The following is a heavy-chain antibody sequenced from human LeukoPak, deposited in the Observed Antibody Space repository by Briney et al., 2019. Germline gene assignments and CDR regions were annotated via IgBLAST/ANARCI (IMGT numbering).Heavy chain of an antibody. D-gene: IGHD5-18*01. J-gene: IGHJ4*02. CDR1: GFTFRSYL. Sequence: GGSLRLSCAASGFTFRSYLMAWVRQAPGKGLEWVSSITTGGDNTNYADSVKGRFTISRDNSKNTLYLQMNSLRAEDTAVYYCAKSREQPWNFDSWGQGTLVTVSS. CDR3: AKSREQPWNFDS. V-gene: IGHV3-23*01. CDR2: ITTGGDNT.